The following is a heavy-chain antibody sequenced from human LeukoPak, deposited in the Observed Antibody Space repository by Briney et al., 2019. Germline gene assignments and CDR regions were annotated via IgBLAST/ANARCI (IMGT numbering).Heavy chain of an antibody. D-gene: IGHD6-19*01. V-gene: IGHV3-7*03. J-gene: IGHJ4*02. CDR1: GVTFSNYW. CDR3: ARAVTVYTSGWSHYFDF. CDR2: IKEDGREK. Sequence: PGGSLRLSCAASGVTFSNYWMTWVRQAPGKGLEWVASIKEDGREKYYVDSLKGRLTISRDHGRSSLSLQMNSPRAEDTAIYYCARAVTVYTSGWSHYFDFSGQRTLVTASS.